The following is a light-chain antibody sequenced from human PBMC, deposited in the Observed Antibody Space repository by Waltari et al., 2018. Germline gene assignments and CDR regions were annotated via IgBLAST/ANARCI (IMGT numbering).Light chain of an antibody. V-gene: IGLV2-23*02. CDR2: DVN. Sequence: QSALTQPASMSGSPGQSITVSCTGATSDIGRHNIVSWYQQPPGKAPKLILYDVNRRPSGVSDRFSGSKSGITASLTISGLQAEDEADYYCCSYAGSTTWVFGGGTKLTVL. CDR1: TSDIGRHNI. CDR3: CSYAGSTTWV. J-gene: IGLJ3*02.